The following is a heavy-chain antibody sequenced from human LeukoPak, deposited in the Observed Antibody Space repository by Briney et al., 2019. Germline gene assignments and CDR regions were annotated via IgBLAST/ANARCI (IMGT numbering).Heavy chain of an antibody. J-gene: IGHJ4*02. D-gene: IGHD6-25*01. Sequence: QPGGSLRLSCAASGFTFSSYAMSWVRQAPGKGLEWVSAISGSGGSTYYADSVKGRFTISRDNSKNTLYLQMNSLRAEDTAVYYCARPGYSTGAFDYWGQGTLVTVSS. CDR3: ARPGYSTGAFDY. CDR1: GFTFSSYA. CDR2: ISGSGGST. V-gene: IGHV3-23*01.